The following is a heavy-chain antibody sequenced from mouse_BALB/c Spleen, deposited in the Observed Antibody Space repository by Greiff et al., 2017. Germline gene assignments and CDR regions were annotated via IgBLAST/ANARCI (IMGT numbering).Heavy chain of an antibody. D-gene: IGHD2-14*01. V-gene: IGHV14-3*02. CDR3: ARHYRYDDGYWYFDV. Sequence: VQLQQSGAELVKPGASVKLSCTASGFNIKDTYMHWVKQRPEQGLEWIGRIDPANGNTKYDPKFQGKATITADTSSNTAYLQLSSLTSEDTAVYYCARHYRYDDGYWYFDVWGAGTTVTVSS. CDR2: IDPANGNT. J-gene: IGHJ1*01. CDR1: GFNIKDTY.